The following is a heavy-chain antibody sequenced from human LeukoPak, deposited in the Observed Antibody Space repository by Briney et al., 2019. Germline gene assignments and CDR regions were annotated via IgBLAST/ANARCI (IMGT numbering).Heavy chain of an antibody. CDR2: ISYDGSNK. Sequence: GGSLRLSCAASGFTFSSYAMHWVRQAPGKGLEWVAVISYDGSNKYYADSVKGRFTISRDNSKNTLYLQMNSLRAEDTAVYYCASTHSSGWYFLAGYYYMDVWGKGTTVTVSS. CDR3: ASTHSSGWYFLAGYYYMDV. CDR1: GFTFSSYA. V-gene: IGHV3-30*01. D-gene: IGHD6-19*01. J-gene: IGHJ6*03.